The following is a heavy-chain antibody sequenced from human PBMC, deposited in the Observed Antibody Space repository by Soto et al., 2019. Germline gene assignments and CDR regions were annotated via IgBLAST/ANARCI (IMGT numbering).Heavy chain of an antibody. CDR1: GLTFSSYS. CDR2: ISSSSSTI. D-gene: IGHD2-15*01. Sequence: GGSLRLSCAASGLTFSSYSMNWVRQAPGKGLEWVSYISSSSSTIYYADSVKGRFTISRDNAKNSLYLQMNSLRDEDTAVYYCASTPYCSGGSCLYYYYYYGMDVWGQGTTVTVSS. J-gene: IGHJ6*02. CDR3: ASTPYCSGGSCLYYYYYYGMDV. V-gene: IGHV3-48*02.